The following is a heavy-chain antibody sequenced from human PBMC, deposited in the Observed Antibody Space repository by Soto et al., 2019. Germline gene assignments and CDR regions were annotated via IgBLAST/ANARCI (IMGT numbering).Heavy chain of an antibody. CDR1: GGTFSSYA. V-gene: IGHV1-46*01. D-gene: IGHD3-9*01. CDR2: INPSVGST. CDR3: VRDYDILTAYQYYFDY. Sequence: EASVKVSCKASGGTFSSYAISWVRQAPGQGLEWMGIINPSVGSTTYAQRFQGRFTITRDTSTSTVYMELSSLRSEDTAVYYCVRDYDILTAYQYYFDYWGQGTLVTVSS. J-gene: IGHJ4*02.